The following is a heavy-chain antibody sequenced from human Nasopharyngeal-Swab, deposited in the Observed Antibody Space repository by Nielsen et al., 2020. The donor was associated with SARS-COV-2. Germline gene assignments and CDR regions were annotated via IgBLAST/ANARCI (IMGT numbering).Heavy chain of an antibody. CDR3: ARSRTDYGGTWYDAFDT. D-gene: IGHD4/OR15-4a*01. J-gene: IGHJ3*02. Sequence: GESLKISCAASGFTFSSYSMNWVRQAPGKGLEWVSSVSSSGSYISYADSLKGRFTISRDNVKNTLYLQMNSLRAEDTAVYYCARSRTDYGGTWYDAFDTWGQGTLVTVSS. V-gene: IGHV3-21*06. CDR1: GFTFSSYS. CDR2: VSSSGSYI.